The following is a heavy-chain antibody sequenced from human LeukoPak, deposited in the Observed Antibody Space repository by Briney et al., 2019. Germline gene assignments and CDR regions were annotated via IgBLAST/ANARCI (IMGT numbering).Heavy chain of an antibody. V-gene: IGHV4-59*01. CDR3: ARRTYYDTLTGYNYWYFDL. CDR1: GVSISDYY. Sequence: SETLSLTCTVSGVSISDYYWSWVRQPPGKGLEWIGYIYYTGSTDYNPSLKSRVTMSLDTSKNQFSLNLRSVTATDTAVYYCARRTYYDTLTGYNYWYFDLWGRGTLVTVSS. J-gene: IGHJ2*01. D-gene: IGHD3-9*01. CDR2: IYYTGST.